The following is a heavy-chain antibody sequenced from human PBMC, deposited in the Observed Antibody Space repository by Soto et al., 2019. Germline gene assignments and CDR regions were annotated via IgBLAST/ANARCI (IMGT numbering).Heavy chain of an antibody. CDR2: IIPMSDIT. CDR1: GGSFSSYT. J-gene: IGHJ4*02. Sequence: QVQLVQSGAEVKKPGSSVKVSCEASGGSFSSYTINWVRQAPGRGLEWMGRIIPMSDITNYAQKFQGRVTITADKSTTTAHMELSSLRFEDTAVYYGARGPYYYDRSSYYSYWGQGTLVTVSS. D-gene: IGHD3-22*01. CDR3: ARGPYYYDRSSYYSY. V-gene: IGHV1-69*02.